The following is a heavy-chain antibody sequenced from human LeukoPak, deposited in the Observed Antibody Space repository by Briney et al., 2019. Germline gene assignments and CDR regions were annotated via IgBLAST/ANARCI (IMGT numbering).Heavy chain of an antibody. J-gene: IGHJ4*02. D-gene: IGHD3-10*01. CDR1: GGSFSGYY. V-gene: IGHV4-34*01. CDR2: INHSGST. Sequence: SETLSLTCAVYGGSFSGYYWSWIRQPPGKGLEWIGEINHSGSTNYNPSLKSRVTISVDTSKNQFSLKLSSVTAEDTAVYYCARGRFAPAPVYWGQGTLVTVSS. CDR3: ARGRFAPAPVY.